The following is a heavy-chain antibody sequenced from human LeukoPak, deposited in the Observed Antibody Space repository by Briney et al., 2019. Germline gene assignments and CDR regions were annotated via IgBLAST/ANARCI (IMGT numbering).Heavy chain of an antibody. CDR2: IYHSGNT. D-gene: IGHD3-10*01. V-gene: IGHV4-38-2*02. CDR3: ARDLAYGSGSSSLH. CDR1: GYSISSGYY. Sequence: SETLSLTCSVSGYSISSGYYWGWIRQPPGKGLEWIGSIYHSGNTHSNASLKSRVTISVDTSKNQFSLKLSPVTAADTAVYYCARDLAYGSGSSSLHWGQGTLVTVSS. J-gene: IGHJ4*02.